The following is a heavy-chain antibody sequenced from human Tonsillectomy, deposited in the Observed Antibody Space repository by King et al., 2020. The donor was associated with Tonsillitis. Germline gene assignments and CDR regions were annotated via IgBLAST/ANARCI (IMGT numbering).Heavy chain of an antibody. CDR2: IYYSGST. Sequence: VQLQESGPGLVKPSETLSLTCTVSGGSVSSGSYFWSWIRQPPGKGLEWIGYIYYSGSTNYNPSLKSRVTISVDTSKNQFSLKVSSLTAADTAVYYCARDLWFGGLLGGSGYYYGMDVWGQGTTVTVSS. CDR1: GGSVSSGSYF. D-gene: IGHD3-10*01. CDR3: ARDLWFGGLLGGSGYYYGMDV. J-gene: IGHJ6*02. V-gene: IGHV4-61*01.